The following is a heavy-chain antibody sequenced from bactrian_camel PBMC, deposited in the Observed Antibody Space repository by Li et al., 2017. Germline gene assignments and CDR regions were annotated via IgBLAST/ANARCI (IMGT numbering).Heavy chain of an antibody. D-gene: IGHD2*01. CDR1: GFTLSSYR. J-gene: IGHJ4*01. CDR2: IINRGGTT. Sequence: QLVESGGGSVQAGGSLRLSCAASGFTLSSYRTYWVRQAPGKGLEWVSIINRGGTTYYADSMKGRFTISRDNATNTVYLQMNSLKPEDTAVYYCVSLVGRPLVHQGTQVTVS. V-gene: IGHV3S25*01.